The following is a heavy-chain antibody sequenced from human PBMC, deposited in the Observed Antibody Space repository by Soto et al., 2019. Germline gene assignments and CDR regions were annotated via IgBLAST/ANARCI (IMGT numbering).Heavy chain of an antibody. Sequence: GGSLRLSCVASGFPFGDYAMTWVRQAPGKGLEWVSALSGSGVGTYYADSVMGRFTISRDNSKNTVYLQMNSLRAEDTAVYYCAKIESRFFYDSTGYYPFDYWGQGT. CDR3: AKIESRFFYDSTGYYPFDY. CDR1: GFPFGDYA. V-gene: IGHV3-23*01. D-gene: IGHD3-22*01. J-gene: IGHJ4*02. CDR2: LSGSGVGT.